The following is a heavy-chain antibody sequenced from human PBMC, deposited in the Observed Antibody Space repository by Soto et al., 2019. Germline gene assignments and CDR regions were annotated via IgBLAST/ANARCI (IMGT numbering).Heavy chain of an antibody. Sequence: GGSPRLSCAASGFTFSDYYMSWIRQAPGKGLEWVSYISSSGSTIYYADSVKGRFTISRDNAKNSLYLQMNSLRAEDTAVYYCARLSLITIFGVAPLWGQGTLVTVSS. CDR2: ISSSGSTI. CDR1: GFTFSDYY. V-gene: IGHV3-11*01. J-gene: IGHJ4*02. CDR3: ARLSLITIFGVAPL. D-gene: IGHD3-3*01.